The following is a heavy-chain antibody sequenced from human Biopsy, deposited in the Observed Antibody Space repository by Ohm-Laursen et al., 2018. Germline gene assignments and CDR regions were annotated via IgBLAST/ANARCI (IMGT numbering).Heavy chain of an antibody. J-gene: IGHJ4*02. CDR1: GFSFSDYY. Sequence: GSLRLSCAASGFSFSDYYMIWVRQAPGKGLEWVSYISSSGRTMYYADSVKGRSTVSRDNANKSLYLQMNSLRAEDTAVYYCATTRSFDNWGQGTLVTVSS. CDR3: ATTRSFDN. V-gene: IGHV3-11*01. CDR2: ISSSGRTM. D-gene: IGHD5-24*01.